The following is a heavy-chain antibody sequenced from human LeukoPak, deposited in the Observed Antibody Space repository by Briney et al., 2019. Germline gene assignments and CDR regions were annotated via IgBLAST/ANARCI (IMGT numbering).Heavy chain of an antibody. V-gene: IGHV4-59*01. Sequence: SETLSLTCTVSGVSISSYYWSWIRQSPGKGLEWIGYMYHSGRTNYNPSLESRVTISLDTSKNQFSLKLTSVTAADTAVYYCARGSSGRGIWGQGTLVTVSS. CDR3: ARGSSGRGI. CDR2: MYHSGRT. CDR1: GVSISSYY. D-gene: IGHD6-19*01. J-gene: IGHJ4*02.